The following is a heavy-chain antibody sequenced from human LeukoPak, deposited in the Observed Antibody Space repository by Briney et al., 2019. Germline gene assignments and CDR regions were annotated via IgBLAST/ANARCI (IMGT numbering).Heavy chain of an antibody. D-gene: IGHD5-24*01. CDR1: GGSISSYY. J-gene: IGHJ6*02. Sequence: PSETLSLTCTVSGGSISSYYWSWIRQPPGKGLEWIGYIYYSGSTNYNPSLKSRVTISVDTSKNQFSLKLSSVTAADTAVYNCAREDPITRGYYGMDVWGQGTTVTVSS. CDR3: AREDPITRGYYGMDV. V-gene: IGHV4-59*01. CDR2: IYYSGST.